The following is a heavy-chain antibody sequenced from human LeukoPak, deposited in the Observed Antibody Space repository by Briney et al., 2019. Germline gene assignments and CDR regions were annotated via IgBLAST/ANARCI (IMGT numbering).Heavy chain of an antibody. Sequence: GESLKISCKGSGYSFTSNWIGWVRQMPGKGLEWMGIIYPGDSDTRYSPSFQGQVTISADKSINTAYLQWSSLKASDTAIYYCARHWDDSSGYSWRYGMDVWGQGTTVTVSS. D-gene: IGHD3-22*01. J-gene: IGHJ6*02. CDR1: GYSFTSNW. V-gene: IGHV5-51*01. CDR2: IYPGDSDT. CDR3: ARHWDDSSGYSWRYGMDV.